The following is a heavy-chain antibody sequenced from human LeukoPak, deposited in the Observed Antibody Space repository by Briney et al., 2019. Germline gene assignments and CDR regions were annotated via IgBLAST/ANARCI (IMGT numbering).Heavy chain of an antibody. Sequence: GGSLRLSCAASGFTVSSNYMSWVRQAPGKGLEWVSVIYSGGDTYYADSVKGRFTISRDNSKNTLYLQMNSLRAEDTAVYYCARERTMIMNDYWGQGTLVTVSS. CDR2: IYSGGDT. CDR1: GFTVSSNY. J-gene: IGHJ4*02. CDR3: ARERTMIMNDY. D-gene: IGHD3-16*01. V-gene: IGHV3-53*01.